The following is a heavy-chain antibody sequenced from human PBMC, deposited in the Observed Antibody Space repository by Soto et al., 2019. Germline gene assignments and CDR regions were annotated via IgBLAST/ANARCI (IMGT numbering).Heavy chain of an antibody. V-gene: IGHV3-23*01. CDR1: GFTFSSYA. Sequence: HPGGSLRLSCAASGFTFSSYAMSWVRQSPGKGLEWVSAISGSGGSTYYADSVKGRFTISRDNSKNTLYLQMNSLRAEDTAVYYCAKEGGWSDYYYGMDVWGQGTTVTVSS. D-gene: IGHD6-19*01. CDR3: AKEGGWSDYYYGMDV. CDR2: ISGSGGST. J-gene: IGHJ6*02.